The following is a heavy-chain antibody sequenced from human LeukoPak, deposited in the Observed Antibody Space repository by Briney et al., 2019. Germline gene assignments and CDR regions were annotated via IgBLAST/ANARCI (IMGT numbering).Heavy chain of an antibody. D-gene: IGHD3-3*02. Sequence: GESLKISCKGSGYSFTRYWIGWVRQMPGKGLEWMGIIYPGGSDTRYSPSFQGQVTISADKSISTAYLQWSSLKASDTAMYYCARHGHFWSGYYSPFDYWGQGTLVTVSS. J-gene: IGHJ4*02. CDR3: ARHGHFWSGYYSPFDY. CDR2: IYPGGSDT. CDR1: GYSFTRYW. V-gene: IGHV5-51*01.